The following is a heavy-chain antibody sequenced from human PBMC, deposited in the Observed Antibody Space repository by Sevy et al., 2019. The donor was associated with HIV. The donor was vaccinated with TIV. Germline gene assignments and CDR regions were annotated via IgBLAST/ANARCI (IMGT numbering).Heavy chain of an antibody. CDR2: IDPRGKER. V-gene: IGHV3-7*01. CDR3: GRGYPPRDNGQKFLKFEMHRLKAVYTGLDYCVGGLVGVLVLPAATPSSWLGS. CDR1: GFNFDTFW. D-gene: IGHD3-3*01. J-gene: IGHJ5*01. Sequence: GGSLRLSCAASGFNFDTFWMGWVRQAPGRGLEWVASIDPRGKERDHLDSLKGRFTISRDNAKNSLYLEMHSLKAEDHFGVVEGRGYPPRDNGQKFLKFEMHRLKAVYTGLDYCVGGLVGVLVLPAATPSSWLGSWGQGTLVTVSS.